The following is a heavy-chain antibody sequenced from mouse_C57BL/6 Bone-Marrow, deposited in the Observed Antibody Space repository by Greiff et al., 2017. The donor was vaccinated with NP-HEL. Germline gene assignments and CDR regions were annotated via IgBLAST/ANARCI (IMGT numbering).Heavy chain of an antibody. J-gene: IGHJ2*01. CDR3: ARSGNYGNSRFDY. Sequence: VQLQQPGAELVMPGASVKLSCKASGYTFTSYWMHWVKQRPGQGLEWIGEIDPSDSYTNYNQKFKGKSTLTVDQSSSTAYMPLSSLTSEDSAVYYCARSGNYGNSRFDYWGQGTTLTVSS. V-gene: IGHV1-69*01. CDR1: GYTFTSYW. CDR2: IDPSDSYT. D-gene: IGHD1-1*01.